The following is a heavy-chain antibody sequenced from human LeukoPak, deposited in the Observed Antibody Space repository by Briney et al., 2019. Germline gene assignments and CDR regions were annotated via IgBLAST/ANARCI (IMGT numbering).Heavy chain of an antibody. J-gene: IGHJ4*02. CDR2: ISGSGGST. CDR1: GFTFSSYA. CDR3: AKDRSKYSSPYCDY. Sequence: PGGSLRLSCAASGFTFSSYAMSWDRQAPGKGLEWVSAISGSGGSTYYADSVKGRFTISRDNSKNTLYLQMNSLRAEDTAVYYCAKDRSKYSSPYCDYWGQGTLVTVSS. V-gene: IGHV3-23*01. D-gene: IGHD6-6*01.